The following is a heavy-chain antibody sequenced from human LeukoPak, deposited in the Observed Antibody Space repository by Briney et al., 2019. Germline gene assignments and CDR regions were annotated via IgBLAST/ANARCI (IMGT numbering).Heavy chain of an antibody. J-gene: IGHJ4*02. CDR2: ISSSSDYI. CDR1: GFTFSNYS. CDR3: ASGRVTATANPDY. V-gene: IGHV3-21*01. D-gene: IGHD2-21*02. Sequence: GESLRLSCAASGFTFSNYSMNWVRQAPGMGLEWVSSISSSSDYIYYADSVKGRFTISRDNAKNSLFLQLNSLRAEDTAVYYCASGRVTATANPDYWGQGTLVTVSS.